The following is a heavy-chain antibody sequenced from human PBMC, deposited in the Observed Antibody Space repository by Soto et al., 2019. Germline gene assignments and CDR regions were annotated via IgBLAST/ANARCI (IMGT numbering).Heavy chain of an antibody. CDR1: GFTFSSYG. J-gene: IGHJ4*02. CDR2: ISYDGSNK. D-gene: IGHD6-13*01. CDR3: AKGPGYSSSWLDY. V-gene: IGHV3-30*18. Sequence: QVQLVESGGGVVQPGRSLRLSCAASGFTFSSYGMHWVRQAPGKGLEWVAVISYDGSNKYYADSVKGRFTISRDNSKNTLYLQMNSLRAEDTAVYYCAKGPGYSSSWLDYWGQGTLVTVSS.